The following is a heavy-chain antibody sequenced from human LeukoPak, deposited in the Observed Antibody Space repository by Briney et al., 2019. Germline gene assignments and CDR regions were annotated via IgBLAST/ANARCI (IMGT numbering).Heavy chain of an antibody. J-gene: IGHJ4*02. CDR1: GGSFSGYY. CDR2: VNLQGST. CDR3: AREGGPYRPLDY. V-gene: IGHV4-34*01. Sequence: PSETLSLTCAVYGGSFSGYYWSWIRQPPGKGLEWIGEVNLQGSTSYNPSLMGRVAISVDKSENHVSLQLTSVTAADTAVYYCAREGGPYRPLDYSGQGTLVTVSS.